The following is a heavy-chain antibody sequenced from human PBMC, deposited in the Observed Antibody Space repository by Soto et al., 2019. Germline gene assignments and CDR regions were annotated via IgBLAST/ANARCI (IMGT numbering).Heavy chain of an antibody. CDR3: AKDFWSGDAFDI. CDR1: GFTFSSYA. V-gene: IGHV3-23*01. D-gene: IGHD3-3*01. Sequence: GGSMRLSCAASGFTFSSYAMSWVRQAPGKGLEWVSAISGSGGSTYYADSEKGRFTISRDNSKNTLYLQMNSLRAEDTAVYYCAKDFWSGDAFDIWGQGTMVTVSS. J-gene: IGHJ3*02. CDR2: ISGSGGST.